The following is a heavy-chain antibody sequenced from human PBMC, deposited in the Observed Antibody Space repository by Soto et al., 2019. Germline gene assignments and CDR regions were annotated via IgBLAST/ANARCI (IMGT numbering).Heavy chain of an antibody. CDR1: GFTFSTYA. J-gene: IGHJ4*02. CDR3: VRGVRLHFDL. V-gene: IGHV3-23*01. CDR2: ISGSGNKT. Sequence: EVQLLESGGGLVQPGGSLRLSCGVSGFTFSTYAMSWVRQAPGKGLEWVSAISGSGNKTFYADSVKGRFPISRDKSKNTLHLHMSSLRVEDTAVYYCVRGVRLHFDLWGQGTLVTVSS.